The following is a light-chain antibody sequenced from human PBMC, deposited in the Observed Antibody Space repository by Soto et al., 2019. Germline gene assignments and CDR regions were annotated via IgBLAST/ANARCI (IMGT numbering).Light chain of an antibody. CDR2: DVS. J-gene: IGLJ2*01. Sequence: SALTKPASVSGSPGQSITISCTGTSSDVGGYNYVSWYQQHPGKAPKLMIYDVSNRPSGVSNRFSGSKSGNTASLTISGLQAEDEADYYCSSYTSSSTLVVFGGGTKLTVL. CDR3: SSYTSSSTLVV. CDR1: SSDVGGYNY. V-gene: IGLV2-14*01.